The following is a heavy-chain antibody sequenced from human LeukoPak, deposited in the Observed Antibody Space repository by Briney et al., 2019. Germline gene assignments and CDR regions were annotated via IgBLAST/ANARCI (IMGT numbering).Heavy chain of an antibody. CDR2: IRNDGST. CDR1: GFILSGRY. Sequence: PGGSLRLSCAGSGFILSGRYISWVRQAPGKGLEWVAVIRNDGSTSYADSVKGRFTISRDNSKNTLYLQMNSLRAEDTAIYYCAREGSFDTSGYNDALDIWGQGTMVTVSA. J-gene: IGHJ3*02. D-gene: IGHD3-22*01. V-gene: IGHV3-53*01. CDR3: AREGSFDTSGYNDALDI.